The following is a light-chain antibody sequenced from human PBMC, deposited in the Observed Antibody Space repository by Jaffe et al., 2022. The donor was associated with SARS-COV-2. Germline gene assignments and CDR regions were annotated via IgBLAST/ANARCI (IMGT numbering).Light chain of an antibody. V-gene: IGKV3-20*01. Sequence: EIVLTQSPGTLSLSPGERATLSCRASQSVGGNYLAWYQQKPGQAPRLLIYGASSRATGIPDRFSGSGSGTDFTLTISRLEPEDFAVYYCQQYINSPRTFGQGTKVEIK. CDR1: QSVGGNY. CDR2: GAS. CDR3: QQYINSPRT. J-gene: IGKJ1*01.